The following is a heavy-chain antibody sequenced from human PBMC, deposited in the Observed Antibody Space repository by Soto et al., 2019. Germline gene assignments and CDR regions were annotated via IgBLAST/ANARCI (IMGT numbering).Heavy chain of an antibody. D-gene: IGHD2-8*01. Sequence: ASVKVSCKASGYTFTSYDINWVRQATGQGLEWMGWMNPNSGNTGYAQKFQGRVTMTRNTSISTAYMELSSLRSEDTAVYYCARGVHIVLMVYATYWFDPWGQGTLVTVSS. CDR2: MNPNSGNT. CDR3: ARGVHIVLMVYATYWFDP. V-gene: IGHV1-8*01. J-gene: IGHJ5*02. CDR1: GYTFTSYD.